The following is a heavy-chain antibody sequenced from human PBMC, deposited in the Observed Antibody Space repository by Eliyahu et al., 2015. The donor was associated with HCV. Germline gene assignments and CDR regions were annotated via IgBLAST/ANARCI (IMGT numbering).Heavy chain of an antibody. J-gene: IGHJ6*02. D-gene: IGHD6-6*01. CDR2: IYTSGST. CDR1: GASLNNYY. V-gene: IGHV4-4*07. Sequence: QVQLQESGPGLVKPSETLSLTCTVSGASLNNYYWSWIRQPAGKGLEWIGRIYTSGSTNYNPSLKSRLTMSVDTSKNQFSLKLTSVTAADTAVYYCARGSIAPDVWGQGTTVIVSS. CDR3: ARGSIAPDV.